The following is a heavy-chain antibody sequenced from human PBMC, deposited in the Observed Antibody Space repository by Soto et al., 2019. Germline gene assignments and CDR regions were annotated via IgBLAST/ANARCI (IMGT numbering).Heavy chain of an antibody. D-gene: IGHD3-10*01. J-gene: IGHJ3*02. Sequence: SETLSLTCTVSGGSISSYYWSWIRQPPGKGLEWIGYIYYSGSTNYNPSLKSRVTISVDTSKNQFSLKLSSVTAADTAVYYCARVYYYGSGSPWKYDAFDIWGQGTMVTVSS. CDR1: GGSISSYY. V-gene: IGHV4-59*01. CDR3: ARVYYYGSGSPWKYDAFDI. CDR2: IYYSGST.